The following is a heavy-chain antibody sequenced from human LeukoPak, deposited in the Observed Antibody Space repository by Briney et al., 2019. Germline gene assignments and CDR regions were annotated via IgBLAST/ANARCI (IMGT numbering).Heavy chain of an antibody. J-gene: IGHJ5*02. CDR1: GFTFSSYG. CDR2: IWYGGSNK. V-gene: IGHV3-33*01. Sequence: GGSLRLSCAASGFTFSSYGMHWVRQAPGKGLEWVAVIWYGGSNKYYADSVKGRFTISRDNSKNTLYLQMNSLRAEDTAVYYCARDKEAYCGGDCSDWFDPWGQGTLVTVSS. CDR3: ARDKEAYCGGDCSDWFDP. D-gene: IGHD2-21*02.